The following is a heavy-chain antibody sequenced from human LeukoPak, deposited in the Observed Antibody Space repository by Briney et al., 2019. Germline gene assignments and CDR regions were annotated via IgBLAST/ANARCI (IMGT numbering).Heavy chain of an antibody. J-gene: IGHJ3*02. V-gene: IGHV4-39*02. CDR1: GGSISSSSYY. D-gene: IGHD3-10*01. Sequence: SETLSLTCTVSGGSISSSSYYWGWIRQPPGKGLEWIGSLYYAGNTFLNPTLDSRVTITVDKSKNQFSLKLRSATAADTAVYHCARAARLRITLVRLIHAAFDMWGQGTMVTVSS. CDR3: ARAARLRITLVRLIHAAFDM. CDR2: LYYAGNT.